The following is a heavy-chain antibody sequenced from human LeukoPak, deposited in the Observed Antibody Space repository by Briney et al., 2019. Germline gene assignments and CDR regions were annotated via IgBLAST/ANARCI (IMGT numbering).Heavy chain of an antibody. V-gene: IGHV3-9*01. CDR3: XXXISIXXXXTPNYYYGMDV. CDR2: ISWNSGSI. D-gene: IGHD2-15*01. CDR1: GFTFDDYA. Sequence: GGSLRLSCAASGFTFDDYAMHWVRQAPGKGLEWVSGISWNSGSIGYADSVKGRFTISRDNAKNSLYLQMNSLRAEDTALYYCXXXISIXXXXTPNYYYGMDVWGQGTMVTVSS. J-gene: IGHJ6*02.